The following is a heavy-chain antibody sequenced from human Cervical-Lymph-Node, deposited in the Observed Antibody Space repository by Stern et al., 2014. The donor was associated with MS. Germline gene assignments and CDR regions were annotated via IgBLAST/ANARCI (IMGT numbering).Heavy chain of an antibody. CDR3: ARHPAAAGTGVHLEY. Sequence: VQLVESGGGVVQPGRSLRLSCAASGFSFSSYGMYWVRQAPGKGLEWVSVIWHDGKNEYYADSVKGRFTISRDNAKSTVYLQMNSLRDEDTAVYFCARHPAAAGTGVHLEYWGQGTLVIVSS. CDR2: IWHDGKNE. D-gene: IGHD6-13*01. CDR1: GFSFSSYG. V-gene: IGHV3-33*01. J-gene: IGHJ4*02.